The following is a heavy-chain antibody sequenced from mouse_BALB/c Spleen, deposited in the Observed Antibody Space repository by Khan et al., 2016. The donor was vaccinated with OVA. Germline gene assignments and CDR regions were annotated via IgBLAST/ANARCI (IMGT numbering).Heavy chain of an antibody. D-gene: IGHD3-2*02. J-gene: IGHJ2*01. CDR2: IYPGTDNS. V-gene: IGHV1-76*01. CDR3: AREEASYHVGH. CDR1: GYIFTSYW. Sequence: VELVESGAELVRPGASVKLSCKTSGYIFTSYWIHWVKQRSGQGLEWIARIYPGTDNSYYNEKFKDKATLTADKSSSTVYMQLSSLKSEDSDVYFCAREEASYHVGHWGQGTTLTVSS.